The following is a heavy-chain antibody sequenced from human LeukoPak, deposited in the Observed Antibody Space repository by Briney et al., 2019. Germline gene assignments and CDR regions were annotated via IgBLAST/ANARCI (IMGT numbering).Heavy chain of an antibody. CDR1: GFTFSSYS. Sequence: PGGSLRLPCAASGFTFSSYSMNWVRQAPGKGLEWVSSISSSSSYIYYADSVKGRFTISRDNARNSLYLQMNSLRAEDTAVYYCARDRKAGSYFDYWDQGTLVTVSS. V-gene: IGHV3-21*01. D-gene: IGHD6-19*01. J-gene: IGHJ4*02. CDR3: ARDRKAGSYFDY. CDR2: ISSSSSYI.